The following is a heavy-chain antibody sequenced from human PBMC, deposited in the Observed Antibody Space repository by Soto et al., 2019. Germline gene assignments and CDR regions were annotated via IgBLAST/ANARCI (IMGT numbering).Heavy chain of an antibody. CDR2: IIPMYGTT. CDR1: GGTFRSYV. Sequence: QVQLVQSGADVKKPGSSVKVSCKASGGTFRSYVTSWVRQAPGQGLEWLGGIIPMYGTTYYAQTFQGRVTISADESTSTAFMELSSLRSEDTAVYYCARIGTLDWIDDYWGQGTLVTVSS. CDR3: ARIGTLDWIDDY. D-gene: IGHD1-1*01. J-gene: IGHJ4*02. V-gene: IGHV1-69*12.